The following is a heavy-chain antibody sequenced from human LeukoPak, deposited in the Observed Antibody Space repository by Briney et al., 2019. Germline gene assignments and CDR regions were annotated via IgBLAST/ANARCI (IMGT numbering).Heavy chain of an antibody. D-gene: IGHD3-22*01. V-gene: IGHV3-30*02. CDR3: AKRPNYYDSSGYY. Sequence: GGSERLSCAASGFTFSSYGMHWIRQAPGKGLEWVAFIRYDGSNKYYADSVKGRFTISRDNSKNTLYLQMNSLRAEDTAVYYCAKRPNYYDSSGYYWGQGTLVTVSS. CDR2: IRYDGSNK. CDR1: GFTFSSYG. J-gene: IGHJ4*02.